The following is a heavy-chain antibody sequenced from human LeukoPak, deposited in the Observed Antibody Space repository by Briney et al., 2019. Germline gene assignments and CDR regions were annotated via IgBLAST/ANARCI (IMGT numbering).Heavy chain of an antibody. CDR3: AGYGGSYPYYMDV. Sequence: GGSLRLSCAASGFTFSSYAMSWVRQAPGKGLEWVSVIYTVGTTYYADSVKGRFTISRDTSTNTLYLQLNSLRAEDTATYYCAGYGGSYPYYMDVWGKGTTVTLSS. V-gene: IGHV3-66*01. D-gene: IGHD1-26*01. CDR1: GFTFSSYA. CDR2: IYTVGTT. J-gene: IGHJ6*03.